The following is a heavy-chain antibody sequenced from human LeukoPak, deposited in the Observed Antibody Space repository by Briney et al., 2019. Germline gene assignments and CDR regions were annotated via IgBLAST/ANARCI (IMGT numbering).Heavy chain of an antibody. CDR3: ARGRDGYNFDY. Sequence: SETLSLTCTVSSGSISSYYRSWIRQPPGKGLEWIGYIYYSRSTNYNPSLKSRVTISLDTSKNQFSLKLGSVTAADTAVYFCARGRDGYNFDYWGQGTLVTVSS. CDR2: IYYSRST. V-gene: IGHV4-59*01. D-gene: IGHD5-24*01. CDR1: SGSISSYY. J-gene: IGHJ4*02.